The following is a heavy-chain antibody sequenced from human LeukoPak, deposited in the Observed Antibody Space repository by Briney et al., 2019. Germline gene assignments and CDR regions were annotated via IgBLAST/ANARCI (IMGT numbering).Heavy chain of an antibody. CDR3: TLEYCSGGSCYSPYYFDY. J-gene: IGHJ4*02. CDR1: GFTVSSNY. CDR2: IRSKAYGGTT. V-gene: IGHV3-49*04. Sequence: PGGSLRLSCAASGFTVSSNYMSWVRQAPGKGLEWVGFIRSKAYGGTTEYAASVKGRFTISRDDSKSIAYLQMNRLKTEDTAVYYCTLEYCSGGSCYSPYYFDYWGQGTLVTVSS. D-gene: IGHD2-15*01.